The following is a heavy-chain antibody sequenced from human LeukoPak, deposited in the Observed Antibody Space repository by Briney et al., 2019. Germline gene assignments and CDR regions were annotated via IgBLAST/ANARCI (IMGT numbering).Heavy chain of an antibody. Sequence: GGSLRLSCAASGFPFSSYWMHWVRQAPGKGLVWVSRIDIDGSSTSYADSVKGRVTISRDNAKNTLYLQMNSLRAEDTAVYYCARDPGITIFGEDGMDVWGQGTTVTVSS. CDR2: IDIDGSST. CDR1: GFPFSSYW. CDR3: ARDPGITIFGEDGMDV. V-gene: IGHV3-74*01. D-gene: IGHD3-3*01. J-gene: IGHJ6*02.